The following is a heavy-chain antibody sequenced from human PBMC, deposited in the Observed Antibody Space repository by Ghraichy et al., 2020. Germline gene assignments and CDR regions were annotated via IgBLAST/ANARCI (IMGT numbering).Heavy chain of an antibody. V-gene: IGHV1-69*13. CDR3: AAEPQLLYPGYGMDV. J-gene: IGHJ6*02. CDR2: IIPIFGTA. D-gene: IGHD2-2*02. Sequence: SVKVSCKASGGTFSSYAISWVRQAPRQGLEWMGGIIPIFGTANYAQKFQGRVTITADESTSTAYMELSSLRSEDTAVYYCAAEPQLLYPGYGMDVWGQGTTVTVSS. CDR1: GGTFSSYA.